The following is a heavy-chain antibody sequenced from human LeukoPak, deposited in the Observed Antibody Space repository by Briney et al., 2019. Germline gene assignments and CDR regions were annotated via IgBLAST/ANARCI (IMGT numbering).Heavy chain of an antibody. Sequence: GGSLRLSCAASGFTFSSYSMNWVRQAPGKGLEWVSYISSSSSTIYYADSAKGRFTISRDNAKNSLYLQMNSLRAEDTAVYYCAREVGYCSGGSCYSNAFDIWGQGTMVTVSS. CDR2: ISSSSSTI. J-gene: IGHJ3*02. CDR1: GFTFSSYS. D-gene: IGHD2-15*01. CDR3: AREVGYCSGGSCYSNAFDI. V-gene: IGHV3-48*01.